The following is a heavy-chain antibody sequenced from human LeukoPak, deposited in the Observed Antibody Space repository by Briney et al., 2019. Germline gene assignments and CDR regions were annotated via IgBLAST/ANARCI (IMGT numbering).Heavy chain of an antibody. Sequence: PSETLSLTCTVSGGSISSSGYYWGWIRQPPGKGLEWIGEISHSGSTKYNPSLKSRVTISGDSSKNQFSLNLSSVTDTAVYYCVIFIMGTTTTDYWGQGTLVTVSS. D-gene: IGHD1-26*01. V-gene: IGHV4-39*01. CDR2: ISHSGST. CDR3: VIFIMGTTTTDY. J-gene: IGHJ4*02. CDR1: GGSISSSGYY.